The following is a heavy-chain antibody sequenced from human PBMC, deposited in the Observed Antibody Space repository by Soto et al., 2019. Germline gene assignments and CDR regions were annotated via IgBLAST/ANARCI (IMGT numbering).Heavy chain of an antibody. CDR1: GYTFTTYG. CDR2: ISAYSGNT. D-gene: IGHD4-17*01. V-gene: IGHV1-18*04. Sequence: QVQLVQSGAEVKKPGASVKVSCKASGYTFTTYGITWVRQAPGQGLEWMGWISAYSGNTNYPKKLQGRLPATTDTSTNTAYMDLRSLRSDDTAVYYCARVVKAGDYGDYGRYYFDYWGHGTLVTVSS. J-gene: IGHJ4*01. CDR3: ARVVKAGDYGDYGRYYFDY.